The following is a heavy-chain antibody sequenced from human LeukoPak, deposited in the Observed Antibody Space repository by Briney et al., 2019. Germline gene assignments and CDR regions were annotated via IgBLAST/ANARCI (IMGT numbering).Heavy chain of an antibody. V-gene: IGHV3-7*01. CDR3: VRDGGVSGYDLLDY. CDR2: IKQDGSEI. D-gene: IGHD5-12*01. J-gene: IGHJ4*02. CDR1: GFTFSNYW. Sequence: GGSLRLSCAASGFTFSNYWMGWVRQAPGKGLEWVANIKQDGSEIYYVDSVKARFTISRDNAKNTLSLQMNSLRAEDTAVYYCVRDGGVSGYDLLDYWGQGTLVTVSS.